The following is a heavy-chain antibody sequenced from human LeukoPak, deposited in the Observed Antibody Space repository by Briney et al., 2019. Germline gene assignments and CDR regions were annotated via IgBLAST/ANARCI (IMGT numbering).Heavy chain of an antibody. CDR2: ISSSSTYI. J-gene: IGHJ4*02. CDR3: ARDLGTTMITSLGY. D-gene: IGHD3-22*01. CDR1: GFTSSSYT. V-gene: IGHV3-21*01. Sequence: GGSLRLSCAASGFTSSSYTMNWVRQAPGKGLEWVSSISSSSTYIYYADSVEGRFTISRDNAENSLFLEMNSLRAEDTAVHYCARDLGTTMITSLGYWGQGTLVTVSS.